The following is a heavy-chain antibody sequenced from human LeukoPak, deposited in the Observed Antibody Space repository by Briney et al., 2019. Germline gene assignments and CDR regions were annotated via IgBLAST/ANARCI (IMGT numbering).Heavy chain of an antibody. CDR1: GYTFTSYG. V-gene: IGHV1-18*01. CDR2: ISGYNSNP. Sequence: ASVKVSCKASGYTFTSYGISWVRQAPGQGLEWMGWISGYNSNPKYAQKFQGRVTMTTDTSTSTAYMELRGLASDDTAVYYCARVRYQLLEYFDYWGQGTLVTVSS. D-gene: IGHD2-2*01. J-gene: IGHJ4*02. CDR3: ARVRYQLLEYFDY.